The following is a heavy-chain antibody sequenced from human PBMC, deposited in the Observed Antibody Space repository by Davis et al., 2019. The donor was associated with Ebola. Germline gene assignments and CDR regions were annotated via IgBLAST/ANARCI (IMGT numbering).Heavy chain of an antibody. CDR1: GYTFNSYV. Sequence: ASVKVSCKASGYTFNSYVISWVRQAPGQGLEWMGWISAYNGNTNYAQSVQGRVTMTTDTSTTTAYMEVGSLRSDDTAVYYCARAQFPTTSDHWGQGTLVTVSS. CDR2: ISAYNGNT. V-gene: IGHV1-18*04. CDR3: ARAQFPTTSDH. J-gene: IGHJ4*02. D-gene: IGHD1-1*01.